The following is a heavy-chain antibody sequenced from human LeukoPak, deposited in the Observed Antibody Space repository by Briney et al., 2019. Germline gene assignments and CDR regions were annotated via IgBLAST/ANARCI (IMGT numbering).Heavy chain of an antibody. CDR2: FYFGGSN. V-gene: IGHV4-39*07. J-gene: IGHJ4*02. Sequence: SETLSLTCTVSGDSISSNNRYWGWIRQPPGKGLEWIGSFYFGGSNYYSPSLRSRVIISLDTSKNQFSLALNFVTAADAAMYYCASSHSATWYDDWGQGALVTVS. CDR1: GDSISSNNRY. D-gene: IGHD6-13*01. CDR3: ASSHSATWYDD.